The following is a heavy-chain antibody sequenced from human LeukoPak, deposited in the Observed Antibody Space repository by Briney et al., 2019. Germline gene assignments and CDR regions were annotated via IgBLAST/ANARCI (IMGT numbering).Heavy chain of an antibody. CDR1: GYTFTGYY. CDR3: AREYDPSGHYAMSFDF. Sequence: ASVKVSCKATGYTFTGYYMHWVRQAPGQGPEWMGWINPNSGDTHYAQKFQGRVTMTRDTSITTAYLELSTLRHDDTAMYYCAREYDPSGHYAMSFDFWGQGTLVTVSS. J-gene: IGHJ4*02. D-gene: IGHD3-22*01. CDR2: INPNSGDT. V-gene: IGHV1-2*02.